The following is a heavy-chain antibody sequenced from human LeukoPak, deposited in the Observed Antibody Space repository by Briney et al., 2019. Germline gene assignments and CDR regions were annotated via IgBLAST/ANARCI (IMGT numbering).Heavy chain of an antibody. CDR1: GYTFTNYF. CDR2: INPTGTGT. J-gene: IGHJ4*02. CDR3: AREESGGYFDY. V-gene: IGHV1-46*01. Sequence: ASVRVSCKASGYTFTNYFMHWVRQAPGQGLDWMGLINPTGTGTNYAQKFRGRVTLTRDTSTTTVYMELSSLRSEDTAVYFCAREESGGYFDYWGQGTPVTVSS. D-gene: IGHD2-8*02.